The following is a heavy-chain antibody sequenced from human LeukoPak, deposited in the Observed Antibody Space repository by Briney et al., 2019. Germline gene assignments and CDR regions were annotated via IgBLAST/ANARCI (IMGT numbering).Heavy chain of an antibody. J-gene: IGHJ6*02. CDR2: IYSGGST. V-gene: IGHV3-53*01. Sequence: PGGSLRLSCAASGFTFSNAWMNWVRQAPGKGLEWVSVIYSGGSTYYADSVKGRFTISRDNSKNTLYLQMNSLRAEDTAVYYCARAYRYFLDVWGQGTTVTVSS. D-gene: IGHD3-9*01. CDR1: GFTFSNAW. CDR3: ARAYRYFLDV.